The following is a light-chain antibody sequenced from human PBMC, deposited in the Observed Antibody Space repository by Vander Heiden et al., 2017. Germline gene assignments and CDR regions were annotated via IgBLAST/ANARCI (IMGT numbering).Light chain of an antibody. J-gene: IGKJ3*01. CDR1: QCISIY. CDR2: AAS. CDR3: QQYYSYPFT. Sequence: AVQMTQSPSSCSASKGDSLPIPCRASQCISIYLAWYQQKPGKAPKLLIYAASTLESGVPSRFSGSGSGTDFTLTISCLQSEDFGTYYCQQYYSYPFTFGPGTKVDIK. V-gene: IGKV1-8*01.